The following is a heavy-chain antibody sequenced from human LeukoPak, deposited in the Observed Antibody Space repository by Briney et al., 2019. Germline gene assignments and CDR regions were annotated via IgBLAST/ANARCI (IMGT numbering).Heavy chain of an antibody. Sequence: PGTSLRLSCTTSGVTFDFYAMHWVRQAPGKGVEWVAVMSYDVRYRYYADSAKGRFTISRDNSKRTLYLEMSSLRPEDTALYYCARSELYYGSESYYHLDYWGHGTLVTVSS. D-gene: IGHD3-10*01. J-gene: IGHJ4*01. CDR3: ARSELYYGSESYYHLDY. CDR2: MSYDVRYR. CDR1: GVTFDFYA. V-gene: IGHV3-30*03.